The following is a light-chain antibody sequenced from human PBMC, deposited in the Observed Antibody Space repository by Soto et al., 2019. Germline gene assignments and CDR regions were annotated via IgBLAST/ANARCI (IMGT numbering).Light chain of an antibody. CDR2: NTS. CDR1: QSINSKS. V-gene: IGKV3-20*01. Sequence: EIVLTLSPGTLSLSPGEGATVSCRVSQSINSKSLVWYQRKFGQAPRLLIYNTSSRATGIPDRFSGSGSGTDFTLSISRLEPEDFAVYYCQQYGSSPITFGQGTRLEIK. J-gene: IGKJ5*01. CDR3: QQYGSSPIT.